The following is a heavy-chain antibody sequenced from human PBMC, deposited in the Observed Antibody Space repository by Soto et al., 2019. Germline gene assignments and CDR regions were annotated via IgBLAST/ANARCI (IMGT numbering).Heavy chain of an antibody. V-gene: IGHV4-31*03. CDR1: GGSISSGGYY. CDR2: IYYSGST. CDR3: ARGRNYYDSSGDSWFDP. Sequence: PSETLSLTCTVSGGSISSGGYYWSWIRQHPGKGLEWIGYIYYSGSTYYNPSLKSRVTISVDTSKNQFSLKLSSVTAADTAVYYCARGRNYYDSSGDSWFDPWGQGTLVTVSS. D-gene: IGHD3-22*01. J-gene: IGHJ5*02.